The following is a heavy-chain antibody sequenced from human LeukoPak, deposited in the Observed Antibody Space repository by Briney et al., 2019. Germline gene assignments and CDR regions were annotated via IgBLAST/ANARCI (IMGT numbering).Heavy chain of an antibody. CDR1: GYNFNTYW. CDR2: IRPMNSDM. V-gene: IGHV5-51*01. J-gene: IGHJ4*02. Sequence: GESLKISCKGSGYNFNTYWVAWVRQLPGKGLEWMRIIRPMNSDMRYSPSFQGQVTISADKSISTAYLQWSSLKASDTAMYYCARQPYCGGDCYFYDYWGQGTLVTVSS. D-gene: IGHD2-21*02. CDR3: ARQPYCGGDCYFYDY.